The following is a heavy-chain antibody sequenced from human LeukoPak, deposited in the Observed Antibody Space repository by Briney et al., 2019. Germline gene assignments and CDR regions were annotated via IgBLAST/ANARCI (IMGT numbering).Heavy chain of an antibody. CDR2: ISSSSSYI. V-gene: IGHV3-21*01. J-gene: IGHJ4*02. CDR3: ARDRIVRSSSSPLDY. D-gene: IGHD6-13*01. CDR1: GFTFSSYS. Sequence: GGSLRLSCGASGFTFSSYSMNWVRQAPGKGLEWVSSISSSSSYIYYADSVKGRFTISRDNAKNSLYLQMNSLRAEDTAVYYCARDRIVRSSSSPLDYWGQGTLVTVSS.